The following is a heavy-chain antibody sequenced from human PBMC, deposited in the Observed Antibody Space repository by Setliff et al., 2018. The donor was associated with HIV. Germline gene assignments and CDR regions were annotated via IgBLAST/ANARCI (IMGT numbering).Heavy chain of an antibody. CDR1: GGSFTGYY. J-gene: IGHJ4*02. CDR3: ARMGYYYDSSGPTSDY. V-gene: IGHV4-34*01. D-gene: IGHD3-22*01. Sequence: PSETLSLTCAVYGGSFTGYYWSWIRQSPGKGLEWIGEINHSRSTNYNPSLKSRVTISEDTSKMQFSLKLSSVTAADTAVYYCARMGYYYDSSGPTSDYWGQGTLVTVSS. CDR2: INHSRST.